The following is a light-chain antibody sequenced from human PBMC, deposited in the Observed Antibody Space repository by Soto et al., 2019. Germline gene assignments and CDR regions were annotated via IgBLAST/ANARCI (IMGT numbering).Light chain of an antibody. V-gene: IGLV1-40*01. Sequence: SVVTQPPSVSGAPGQRVTLSCTGSSSNIGAHYDVHWYQQLPGTAPKLLIYGNSNRPSGVPDRFSGSKSGTSASLAITGLQAEDEADYYCQSYDNSLSVYVFGTGTKVTVL. CDR1: SSNIGAHYD. J-gene: IGLJ1*01. CDR2: GNS. CDR3: QSYDNSLSVYV.